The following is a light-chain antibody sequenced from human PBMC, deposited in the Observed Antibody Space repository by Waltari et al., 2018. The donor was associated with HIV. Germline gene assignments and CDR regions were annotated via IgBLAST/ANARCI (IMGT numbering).Light chain of an antibody. CDR2: KNY. V-gene: IGLV1-47*01. J-gene: IGLJ1*01. CDR3: VGWDGSLSGYV. CDR1: SSNIGNDT. Sequence: QSVLTQPPSASGTPGQTVTTSCSGSSSNIGNDTVYWYQQLPGMTPKLLIYKNYQRPSGVPDRFAGSKSGTSASLAISGLRSEDEADYYCVGWDGSLSGYVFGAGTTVTVL.